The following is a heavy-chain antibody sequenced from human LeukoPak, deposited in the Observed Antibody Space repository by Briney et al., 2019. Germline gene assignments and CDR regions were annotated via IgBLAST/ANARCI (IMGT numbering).Heavy chain of an antibody. Sequence: SETLSLTCSVSGSSISSYWWSWIRQPAGKGLEFIGRIYTTGRTNYNPSLKSRVSMSVDTSKNKFSLELRSVTAADTAVYFCARAGYTISSYRFDYWGQGALVTVSS. CDR3: ARAGYTISSYRFDY. CDR1: GSSISSYW. J-gene: IGHJ4*02. V-gene: IGHV4-4*07. CDR2: IYTTGRT. D-gene: IGHD3-16*02.